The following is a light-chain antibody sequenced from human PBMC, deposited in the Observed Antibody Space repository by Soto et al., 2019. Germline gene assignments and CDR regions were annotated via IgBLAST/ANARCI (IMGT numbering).Light chain of an antibody. J-gene: IGKJ4*01. CDR3: QQYGTSPLT. V-gene: IGKV3-20*01. Sequence: EIVLTQSPGTLSLSPGERATLSFRASQSTATNSLAWYQQKPGQAPRLLIYGASSRATGIPDRFSGSGSGTDFTLTISRLEPEDFAVYYCQQYGTSPLTFGGGTKVDI. CDR1: QSTATNS. CDR2: GAS.